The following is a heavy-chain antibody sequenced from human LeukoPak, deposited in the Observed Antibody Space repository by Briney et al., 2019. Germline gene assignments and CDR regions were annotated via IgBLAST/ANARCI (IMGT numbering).Heavy chain of an antibody. V-gene: IGHV3-7*01. CDR2: IKEDGSEK. CDR3: TRDSDYSNYD. Sequence: SGGSLRLSCVASGFRFSSDWMSWVRQAPGKGLEWVANIKEDGSEKYYVDSVKGRFTISRDNAKNSLYLQMNSLRAEDTAVYYCTRDSDYSNYDWGQGTLVTVSS. CDR1: GFRFSSDW. J-gene: IGHJ4*02. D-gene: IGHD4-11*01.